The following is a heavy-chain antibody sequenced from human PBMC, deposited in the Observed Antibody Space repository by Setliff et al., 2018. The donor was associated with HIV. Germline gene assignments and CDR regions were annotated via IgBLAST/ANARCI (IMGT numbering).Heavy chain of an antibody. CDR1: GYTFTSYA. CDR2: ISAYSGNT. J-gene: IGHJ4*02. D-gene: IGHD4-17*01. CDR3: ARVPGDYGDNPIDY. Sequence: ASVKVSCKASGYTFTSYAISWVRQAPGQGLEWMGWISAYSGNTHYAQRLQDRVTMTTDTSTSTAYMDLRSLRSDDMAVYYCARVPGDYGDNPIDYWGQGTLVTVSS. V-gene: IGHV1-18*03.